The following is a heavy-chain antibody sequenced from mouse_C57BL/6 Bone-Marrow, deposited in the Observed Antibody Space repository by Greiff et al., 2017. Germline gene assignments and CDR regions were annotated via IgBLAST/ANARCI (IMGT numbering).Heavy chain of an antibody. J-gene: IGHJ1*03. CDR1: GYAFSSSW. D-gene: IGHD3-1*01. Sequence: VQLQQSGPELVKPGASVKISCKASGYAFSSSWMNWVKQRPGKGLEWIGRIYPGDGDTNYNGKFKGKATLTADKSSSTAYMQLSSLPSEDSAVYFCARGPQLWYFDVWGTGTTVTVSS. V-gene: IGHV1-82*01. CDR2: IYPGDGDT. CDR3: ARGPQLWYFDV.